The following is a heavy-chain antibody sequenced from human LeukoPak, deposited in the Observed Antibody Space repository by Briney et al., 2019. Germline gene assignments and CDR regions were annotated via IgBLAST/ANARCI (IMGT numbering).Heavy chain of an antibody. J-gene: IGHJ3*02. CDR1: GGSFSGYY. D-gene: IGHD1-26*01. V-gene: IGHV4-34*01. Sequence: PSETLSLTCAVYGGSFSGYYWSWIRQPPGKGLEWIGEINHSGSTNYNPSLKSRVTISVDTSKNQFSLKLSSVTAADTAVYYCVYSGNYYAAFDTWGQGTMVTVSS. CDR2: INHSGST. CDR3: VYSGNYYAAFDT.